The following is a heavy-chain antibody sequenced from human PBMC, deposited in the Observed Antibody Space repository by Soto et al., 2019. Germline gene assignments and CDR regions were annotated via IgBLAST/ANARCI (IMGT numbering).Heavy chain of an antibody. CDR1: GGSFSGYY. J-gene: IGHJ4*02. CDR3: ARHGAGGYYDSSGFIDY. CDR2: INHSGST. V-gene: IGHV4-34*01. D-gene: IGHD3-22*01. Sequence: PSETLSLTCAVYGGSFSGYYWSWIRQPPGKGLEWIGEINHSGSTNYNPSLKSRVTISVDTSKNQFSLKLSSVTAADTAVYYCARHGAGGYYDSSGFIDYWGQGTLVTVSS.